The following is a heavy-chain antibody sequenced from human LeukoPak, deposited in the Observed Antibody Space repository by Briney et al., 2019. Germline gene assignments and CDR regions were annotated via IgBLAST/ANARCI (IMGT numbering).Heavy chain of an antibody. Sequence: GASVKVSCKASGYTFTSYDINWVRQATGQGLEWMGWINPNSGGTNYAQKFQGRVTMTRDTSISTAYMELSRLRSDDTAVYYCARGRDSSGYPGHYYMDVWGKGTTVTISS. D-gene: IGHD3-22*01. CDR3: ARGRDSSGYPGHYYMDV. CDR1: GYTFTSYD. J-gene: IGHJ6*03. V-gene: IGHV1-2*02. CDR2: INPNSGGT.